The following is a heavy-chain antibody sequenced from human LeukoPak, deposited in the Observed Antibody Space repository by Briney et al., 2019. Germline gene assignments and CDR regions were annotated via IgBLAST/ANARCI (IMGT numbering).Heavy chain of an antibody. CDR2: INSDGSST. CDR1: GFTFSSYW. Sequence: GGSLRLSCAASGFTFSSYWMHWVRQAPGKGLVWVSRINSDGSSTSYADSVKGRFTISRDNAKNTLYLQMNSLRAEDTAVYYCARDYRYYDSSGYYSFDYWGQGTLVTVSS. J-gene: IGHJ4*02. D-gene: IGHD3-22*01. CDR3: ARDYRYYDSSGYYSFDY. V-gene: IGHV3-74*01.